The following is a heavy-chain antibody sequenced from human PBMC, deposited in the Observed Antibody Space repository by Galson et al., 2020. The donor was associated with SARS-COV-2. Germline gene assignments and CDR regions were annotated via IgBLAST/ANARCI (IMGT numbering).Heavy chain of an antibody. D-gene: IGHD2-21*01. CDR1: GASFSGYY. Sequence: SETLSLTCAVYGASFSGYYWNWIRQPPGKGLEWIGEINSSGSTNYNPTLKSRVTISADTSKNHFSLKLSSVTAADTAVDYYAREENFFLVLITTRLCYIDDWGVGTVATVSS. V-gene: IGHV4-34*01. CDR3: AREENFFLVLITTRLCYIDD. J-gene: IGHJ4*02. CDR2: INSSGST.